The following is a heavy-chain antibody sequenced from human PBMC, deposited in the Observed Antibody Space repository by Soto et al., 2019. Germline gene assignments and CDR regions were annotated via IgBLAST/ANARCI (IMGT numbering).Heavy chain of an antibody. CDR3: ARLVAMITFGGVIPKWFDP. J-gene: IGHJ5*02. CDR2: IYYSGST. D-gene: IGHD3-16*02. V-gene: IGHV4-31*03. CDR1: GGSISSGGYY. Sequence: NPSETLSLTCTVSGGSISSGGYYWSWIRQHPGKGLEWIGYIYYSGSTYYNPSLKSRVTISVDTSKNQFSLKLSSVTAADTAVYYCARLVAMITFGGVIPKWFDPWGQGTQVTVSS.